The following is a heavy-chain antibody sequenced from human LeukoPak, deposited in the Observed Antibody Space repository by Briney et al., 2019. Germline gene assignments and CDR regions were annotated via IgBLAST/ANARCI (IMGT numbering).Heavy chain of an antibody. Sequence: SETLSLTCTVSGGSISSYYWSWIRQPPGKGLEGVGYIYYSRSTNYNPSLKSRVTISVDTSKNQFSLKLSSVTAADTAVYYCARGISSGYYLDYWGQGTLVTVSS. CDR3: ARGISSGYYLDY. V-gene: IGHV4-59*13. CDR2: IYYSRST. CDR1: GGSISSYY. J-gene: IGHJ4*02. D-gene: IGHD3-22*01.